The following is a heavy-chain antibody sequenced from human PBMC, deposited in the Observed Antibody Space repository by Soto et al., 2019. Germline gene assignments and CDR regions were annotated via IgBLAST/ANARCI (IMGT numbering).Heavy chain of an antibody. CDR3: ARERSTIFGVVIPHLYFDY. V-gene: IGHV3-30*03. CDR1: GFTFSSYG. Sequence: GGSLRLSCAASGFTFSSYGMHWVRQAPGKGLEWVAVISYDGSNKYYADSVKGRFTISRDNSKNTLYLQMNSLRAEDTAVYYCARERSTIFGVVIPHLYFDYWGQGTLVTVSS. J-gene: IGHJ4*02. CDR2: ISYDGSNK. D-gene: IGHD3-3*01.